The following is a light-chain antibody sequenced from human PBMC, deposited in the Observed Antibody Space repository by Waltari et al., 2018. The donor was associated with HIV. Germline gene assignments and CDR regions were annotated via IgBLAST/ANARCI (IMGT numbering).Light chain of an antibody. Sequence: EIVMTQSPPTLSVSPGQRVTLSCRASQSISAKVAWYQQSPGQAPRLLIYEAATRPTGIPAGFSGSGSGTEFTLTISSLQSEDFATYFCQQYDSGPRGITFGQGTMLEIK. V-gene: IGKV3-15*01. J-gene: IGKJ2*01. CDR2: EAA. CDR3: QQYDSGPRGIT. CDR1: QSISAK.